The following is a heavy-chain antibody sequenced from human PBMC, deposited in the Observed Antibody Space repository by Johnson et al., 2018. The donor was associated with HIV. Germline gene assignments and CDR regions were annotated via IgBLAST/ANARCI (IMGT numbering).Heavy chain of an antibody. CDR1: GFSFSSYD. J-gene: IGHJ3*02. Sequence: QVQLVESGGGVVQPGRSLRLSCAASGFSFSSYDMHWVRQAPGKGLEWVAVISYDGSNKYYADSVKGRFTISRDNSKNTLYLQMNSLRAEDTAVYYCAKDSGVVLCFDIWGQGTMVTVSS. D-gene: IGHD3-10*01. CDR2: ISYDGSNK. V-gene: IGHV3-30*18. CDR3: AKDSGVVLCFDI.